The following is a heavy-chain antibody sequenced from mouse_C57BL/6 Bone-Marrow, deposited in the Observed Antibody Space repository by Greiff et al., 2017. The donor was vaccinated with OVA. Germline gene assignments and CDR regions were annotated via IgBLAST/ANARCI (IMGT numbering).Heavy chain of an antibody. Sequence: EVQLQQSGAELVRPGSSVKMSCKTSGYTFTSYGINWVKQRPGQGLEWIGYINIGNGYTEYNEKFKGKATLTSDTSSSTAYMQLSSLTSEDSAIYFCARWYYGAMDYWGQGTSVTVSS. CDR1: GYTFTSYG. CDR2: INIGNGYT. D-gene: IGHD1-1*01. V-gene: IGHV1-58*01. J-gene: IGHJ4*01. CDR3: ARWYYGAMDY.